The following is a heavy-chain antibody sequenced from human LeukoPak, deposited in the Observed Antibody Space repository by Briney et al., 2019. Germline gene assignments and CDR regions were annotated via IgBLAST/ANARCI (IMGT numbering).Heavy chain of an antibody. D-gene: IGHD3-22*01. CDR1: GGTFSSYA. CDR2: ISPIFGTA. J-gene: IGHJ4*02. V-gene: IGHV1-69*05. CDR3: ARALRGADYYDSSGYSVFDY. Sequence: GASVKVSCKASGGTFSSYAISWVRQAPGQGLEWMGGISPIFGTANYAQKFQGRVTITTDESTSTAYMELSSLRSEDTAVYYCARALRGADYYDSSGYSVFDYWGQGTLVTVSS.